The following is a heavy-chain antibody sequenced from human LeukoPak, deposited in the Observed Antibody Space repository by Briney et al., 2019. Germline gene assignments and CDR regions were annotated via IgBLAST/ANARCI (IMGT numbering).Heavy chain of an antibody. CDR3: AREGGGAAARSFDY. J-gene: IGHJ4*02. V-gene: IGHV4-4*07. CDR2: IYTSGSN. CDR1: GGSISSYY. D-gene: IGHD6-25*01. Sequence: KPSETLSLTCTVSGGSISSYYWSWLRQPAGKGLEGIGRIYTSGSNNYSPSLKSRVTMSVDTSKNQFSRNLSSVTAADTAVYYCAREGGGAAARSFDYWGQGTLLTVSS.